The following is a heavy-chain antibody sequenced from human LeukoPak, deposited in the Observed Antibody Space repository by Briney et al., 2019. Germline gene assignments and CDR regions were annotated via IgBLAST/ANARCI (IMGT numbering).Heavy chain of an antibody. Sequence: SETLSLTCTVSGGSISSSSYYWGWIRQPPGKGLEWIVTIYYTGSTYDNPSLKSRVTISVDTSRNQFSLKLSSVTAADTAVYYCARLEGGYSWIDPRGQGTLVTVSS. CDR1: GGSISSSSYY. CDR3: ARLEGGYSWIDP. D-gene: IGHD1-1*01. V-gene: IGHV4-39*01. CDR2: IYYTGST. J-gene: IGHJ5*02.